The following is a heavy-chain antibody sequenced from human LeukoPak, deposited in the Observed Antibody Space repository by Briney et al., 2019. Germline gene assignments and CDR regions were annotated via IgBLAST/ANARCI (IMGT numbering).Heavy chain of an antibody. V-gene: IGHV3-30*02. CDR1: GFTFSSYG. J-gene: IGHJ3*02. Sequence: PGGSLRPSCAASGFTFSSYGMHWVRQAPGKGLEWVAFIRYDGSNKYYADSVKGRFTISRDNSKNTLYLQMNSLRAEDTAVYYCSTLRVMITPLGAFDIWGQGTMVTVSS. CDR2: IRYDGSNK. CDR3: STLRVMITPLGAFDI. D-gene: IGHD3-16*01.